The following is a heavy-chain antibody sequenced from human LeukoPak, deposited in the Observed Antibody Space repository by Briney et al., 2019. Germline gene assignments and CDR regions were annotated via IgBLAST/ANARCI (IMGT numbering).Heavy chain of an antibody. Sequence: SETLSLTCTVSGGSISSYYWSWIRQPPGKGLEWIGYIYYSGSTNYNPSLKSRVTISVDTSKNQFSLKLSSVTAADTAVYYCARHPYYYYGMDVWGQGTTVTVSS. J-gene: IGHJ6*02. CDR2: IYYSGST. CDR3: ARHPYYYYGMDV. CDR1: GGSISSYY. V-gene: IGHV4-59*08.